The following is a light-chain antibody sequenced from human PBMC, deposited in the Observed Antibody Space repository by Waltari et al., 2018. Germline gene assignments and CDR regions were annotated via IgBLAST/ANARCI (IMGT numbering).Light chain of an antibody. V-gene: IGLV1-40*01. CDR2: GST. J-gene: IGLJ3*02. CDR1: GSNIGDGYD. CDR3: QSYDTSLSVV. Sequence: HSVLTQPPSVSGAPGQRVTISCTGRGSNIGDGYDVHWYQQLPRAAPKLLIYGSTTRPLGVPDRFFGSTSGTSASLTITGLQAEDEADYYCQSYDTSLSVVFGGGTKLTVL.